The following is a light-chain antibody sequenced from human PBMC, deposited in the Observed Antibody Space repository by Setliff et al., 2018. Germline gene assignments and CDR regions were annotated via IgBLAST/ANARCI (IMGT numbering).Light chain of an antibody. J-gene: IGLJ2*01. CDR1: SSNIGNNY. Sequence: QSVLTQPPSVSAAPGQKVTISCSGSSSNIGNNYASWYQQLPGTAPKLLIYDNNKRPSGIPDRFSGSKSGTSATLGITGLQTGDEADYYCGTWDSSLSAEAVFGGGTKVTVL. CDR3: GTWDSSLSAEAV. V-gene: IGLV1-51*01. CDR2: DNN.